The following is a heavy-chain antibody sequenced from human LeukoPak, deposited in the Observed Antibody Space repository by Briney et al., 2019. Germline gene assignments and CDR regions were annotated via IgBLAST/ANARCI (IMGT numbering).Heavy chain of an antibody. CDR3: ARADDFGELWN. Sequence: SETLSLTCTVSGGSISSYYWTWIRQPPGKGLEWIGYIYYSGSTNYSPSLKSRVTISVDTSKNQFSLKLSSVTAADTAVYSCARADDFGELWNWGQGTLVSVSS. CDR1: GGSISSYY. CDR2: IYYSGST. D-gene: IGHD3-10*01. V-gene: IGHV4-59*08. J-gene: IGHJ4*02.